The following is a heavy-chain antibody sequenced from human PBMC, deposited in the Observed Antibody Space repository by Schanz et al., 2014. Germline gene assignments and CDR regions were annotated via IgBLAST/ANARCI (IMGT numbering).Heavy chain of an antibody. V-gene: IGHV1-2*02. CDR1: GYTLTAYY. D-gene: IGHD4-17*01. CDR3: ARELRLEYYFDY. J-gene: IGHJ4*02. Sequence: QVQLVQSGAEVKKPGASVKVSCKASGYTLTAYYMHWVRQAPGQGLEWMGWINPDSGGTNYAPTFQGRVSMTRDTSISTAYMELSSLRSDDTAVYYCARELRLEYYFDYWGQGTQVTVSS. CDR2: INPDSGGT.